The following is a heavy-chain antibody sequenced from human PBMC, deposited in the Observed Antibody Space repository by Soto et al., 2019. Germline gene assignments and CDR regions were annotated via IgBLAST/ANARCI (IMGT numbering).Heavy chain of an antibody. J-gene: IGHJ6*02. V-gene: IGHV5-10-1*01. CDR3: ARLEKWYYNYYGLDV. D-gene: IGHD1-26*01. Sequence: PGESLKISCHGSGYSFTTYWISWVRQMPGKGLEWMGKIDPGDSSTNYSPSFRGHITISVDRSINTAHLQFSSLKAADTAVYYCARLEKWYYNYYGLDVWGQGTMVTVSS. CDR1: GYSFTTYW. CDR2: IDPGDSST.